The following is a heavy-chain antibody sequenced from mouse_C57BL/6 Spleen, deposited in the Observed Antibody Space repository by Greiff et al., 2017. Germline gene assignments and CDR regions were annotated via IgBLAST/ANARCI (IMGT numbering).Heavy chain of an antibody. CDR1: GYTFTDYN. Sequence: VQLQQSGPELVKPGASVKMSCKASGYTFTDYNMHWVKQSHGKSLEWIGYINPNNGGTSYNQKFKGKATLTVNKSSSTAYMELRRLTSEDSAVYYCEGIYYGLRDYFDYWGKGTTLTVSS. D-gene: IGHD2-1*01. V-gene: IGHV1-22*01. CDR3: EGIYYGLRDYFDY. J-gene: IGHJ2*01. CDR2: INPNNGGT.